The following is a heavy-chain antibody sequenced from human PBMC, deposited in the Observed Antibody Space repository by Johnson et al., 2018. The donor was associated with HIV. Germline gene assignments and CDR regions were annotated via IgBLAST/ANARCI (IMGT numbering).Heavy chain of an antibody. CDR3: AKGDINYSRSATGSFDI. J-gene: IGHJ3*02. D-gene: IGHD6-6*01. CDR2: IWYDGSNK. Sequence: VQLVESGGGVVQPGRSLRLSCAASGFTFSSYGMHWVRQAPGKGLEWVAGIWYDGSNKYYADSVKGRFTISSDNSKNTLYLQMNSLRAEDTAVYSRAKGDINYSRSATGSFDIWGQGTMVTVSS. V-gene: IGHV3-33*06. CDR1: GFTFSSYG.